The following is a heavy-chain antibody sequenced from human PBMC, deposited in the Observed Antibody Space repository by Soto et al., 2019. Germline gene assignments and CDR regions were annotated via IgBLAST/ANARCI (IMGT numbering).Heavy chain of an antibody. V-gene: IGHV4-4*02. Sequence: SETLSLTCAVSGDSISSVNWWSWVRQSPGQGLEWIGDIYHTGITNYNPSLQSRVTISVDKSKNEFSLNLTSVTAADTAVYYCARNWWFDPWGQGTLVTVSS. CDR3: ARNWWFDP. J-gene: IGHJ5*02. CDR1: GDSISSVNW. CDR2: IYHTGIT.